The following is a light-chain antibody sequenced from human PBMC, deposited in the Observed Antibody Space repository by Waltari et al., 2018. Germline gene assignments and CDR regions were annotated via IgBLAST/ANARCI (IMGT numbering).Light chain of an antibody. Sequence: QSVLTQPPSASGTPGQRVTISCSGSSSNIGVNVVNWYQPFPGTAPRLLIFTNDQRPSGVPDRVSCSKSGTSASLAISGRQSEDEADYYCAVGEDNLSGVVFGAGTKVAVL. V-gene: IGLV1-44*01. CDR1: SSNIGVNV. CDR2: TND. CDR3: AVGEDNLSGVV. J-gene: IGLJ1*01.